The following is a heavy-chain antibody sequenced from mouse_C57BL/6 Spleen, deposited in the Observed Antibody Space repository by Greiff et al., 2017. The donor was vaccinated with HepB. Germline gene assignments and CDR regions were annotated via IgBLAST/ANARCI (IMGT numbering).Heavy chain of an antibody. D-gene: IGHD1-1*01. CDR2: IYPGDGDT. J-gene: IGHJ4*01. CDR3: ARGGSSYEGAMDY. V-gene: IGHV1-80*01. CDR1: GYAFSSYW. Sequence: VKLQESGAELVKPGASVKISCKASGYAFSSYWMNWVKQRPGKGLEWIGQIYPGDGDTNYNGKFKGKATLTADKSSSTAYMQLSSLTSEDSAVYFCARGGSSYEGAMDYWGQGTSVTVSS.